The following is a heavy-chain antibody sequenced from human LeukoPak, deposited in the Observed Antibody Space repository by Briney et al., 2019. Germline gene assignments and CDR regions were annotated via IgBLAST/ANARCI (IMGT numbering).Heavy chain of an antibody. CDR2: LNTSGST. CDR3: ARLGSRAYCSSTSCSDY. Sequence: SETLSLTCTVSGGSISSCSYYWSWLPPPAGQELEWISRLNTSGSTNYNPSLKSRVTISVDTSKNQFSLRLSSVTAADTAVYYCARLGSRAYCSSTSCSDYWGQGTLVTVSS. V-gene: IGHV4-61*02. J-gene: IGHJ4*02. CDR1: GGSISSCSYY. D-gene: IGHD2-2*01.